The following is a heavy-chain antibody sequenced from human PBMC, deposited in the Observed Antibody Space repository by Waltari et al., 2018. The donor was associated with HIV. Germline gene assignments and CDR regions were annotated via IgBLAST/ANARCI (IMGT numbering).Heavy chain of an antibody. Sequence: EVQLVESGGGLVQPGGSLTLACSASGFSFSDFALHWVRQASGKGPEWIGNIRSKPNNYATAYGASVNGRFTISRDDSKNTAYLQMNSLRTEDTAIYYCSRGYGYSIDYWGQGTLVTVSS. CDR2: IRSKPNNYAT. CDR1: GFSFSDFA. V-gene: IGHV3-73*02. CDR3: SRGYGYSIDY. J-gene: IGHJ4*02. D-gene: IGHD5-18*01.